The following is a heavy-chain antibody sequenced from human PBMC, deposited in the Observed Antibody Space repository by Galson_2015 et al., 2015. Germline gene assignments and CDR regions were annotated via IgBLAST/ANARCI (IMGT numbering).Heavy chain of an antibody. CDR1: GFTFSSYW. CDR3: ARDPERGDGYVLDY. V-gene: IGHV3-74*01. D-gene: IGHD5-24*01. CDR2: INRDGSST. J-gene: IGHJ4*02. Sequence: SLRLSCAASGFTFSSYWMYWVRQAPGKGLVWVAHINRDGSSTSYADSVKGRFTISRDNAKNKLYLQMNSLRAEDTAVYYCARDPERGDGYVLDYWGQGTLVTVSS.